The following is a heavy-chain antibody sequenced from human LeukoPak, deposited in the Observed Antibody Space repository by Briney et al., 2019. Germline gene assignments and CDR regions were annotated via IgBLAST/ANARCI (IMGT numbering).Heavy chain of an antibody. CDR3: ARMTTVRGYYYYYYMDV. D-gene: IGHD4-11*01. J-gene: IGHJ6*03. CDR2: IIPIFGTA. Sequence: VASVKVSCKASGGTFISYAISWVRQAPGQGLEWMGRIIPIFGTANYAQKFQGRVTITTDESTSAAYMELSSLRSEDTAVYYCARMTTVRGYYYYYYMDVWGKGTTVTVSS. CDR1: GGTFISYA. V-gene: IGHV1-69*05.